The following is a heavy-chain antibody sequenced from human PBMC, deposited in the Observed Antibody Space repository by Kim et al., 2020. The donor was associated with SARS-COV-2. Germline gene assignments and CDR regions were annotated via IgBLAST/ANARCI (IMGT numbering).Heavy chain of an antibody. D-gene: IGHD6-13*01. V-gene: IGHV5-51*01. Sequence: RYSPSFQGQVTISADKSISTAYLQWSSLKASETAMYYCARLGSSWYGWGYWGQGTLVTVSS. CDR3: ARLGSSWYGWGY. J-gene: IGHJ4*02.